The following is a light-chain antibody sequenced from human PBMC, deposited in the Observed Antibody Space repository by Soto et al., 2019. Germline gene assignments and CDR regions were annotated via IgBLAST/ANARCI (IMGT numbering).Light chain of an antibody. Sequence: QSVLTQPPSVSGAPGQRVTISCTGSSSNIGAGYNVHWYQQLPGTAPKLLIYDNNSRPSGVPDRFSVSKSGSSASLAITGLQAEDEADYYRQSYDSRLSGSVFGGVTALTVL. V-gene: IGLV1-40*01. CDR1: SSNIGAGYN. J-gene: IGLJ3*02. CDR2: DNN. CDR3: QSYDSRLSGSV.